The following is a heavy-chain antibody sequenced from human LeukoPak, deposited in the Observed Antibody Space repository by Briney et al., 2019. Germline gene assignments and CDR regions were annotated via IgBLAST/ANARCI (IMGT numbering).Heavy chain of an antibody. J-gene: IGHJ3*02. CDR1: GYSFTTYY. CDR3: ARDRGSIANWGFSGAFDI. V-gene: IGHV1-2*02. D-gene: IGHD7-27*01. Sequence: ASVTVSCKASGYSFTTYYMHWVRQAPGQGLEWMGWINPNSGGTKYAPKFQGRVTLTRDTSISTAYMDLSRLRSDDTAMYYCARDRGSIANWGFSGAFDIWGQGTMVTVSS. CDR2: INPNSGGT.